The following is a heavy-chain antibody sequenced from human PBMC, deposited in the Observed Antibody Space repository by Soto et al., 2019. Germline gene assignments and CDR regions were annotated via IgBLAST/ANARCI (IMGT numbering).Heavy chain of an antibody. CDR1: GGTFTYYG. J-gene: IGHJ5*02. D-gene: IGHD3-22*01. Sequence: QVQLVQSGAEVKRPGSSVKLSCKASGGTFTYYGISWVRQAPGQGLEWMGGIIPIIGPATYAQKFQGRVTITADQSTSTAYMELSSLGSEDTALYYCARDLGTTIAGPPRRETDGGMDPWGQGTLVTVS. CDR3: ARDLGTTIAGPPRRETDGGMDP. CDR2: IIPIIGPA. V-gene: IGHV1-69*01.